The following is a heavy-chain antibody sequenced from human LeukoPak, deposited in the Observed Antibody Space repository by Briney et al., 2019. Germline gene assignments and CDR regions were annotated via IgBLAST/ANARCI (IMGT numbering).Heavy chain of an antibody. CDR3: ARGDYGSGSHYQVVDY. J-gene: IGHJ4*02. V-gene: IGHV6-1*01. Sequence: SQTLSLTCAISGDSVSSNIAAWNWIRQSPSRGLEWLGRTYYRSKWYNDYAVSVKSRITINPDTSKNQFSLQLNSVTPEDTAMYYCARGDYGSGSHYQVVDYWGQGTLVTVSS. D-gene: IGHD3-10*01. CDR1: GDSVSSNIAA. CDR2: TYYRSKWYN.